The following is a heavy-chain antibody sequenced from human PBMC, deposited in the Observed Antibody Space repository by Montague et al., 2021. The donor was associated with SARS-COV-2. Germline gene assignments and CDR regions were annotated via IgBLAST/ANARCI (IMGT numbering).Heavy chain of an antibody. CDR2: IYNTGRT. D-gene: IGHD2-2*01. V-gene: IGHV4-61*08. CDR3: ATEMPAYDVFDI. CDR1: GGSVTSGDYY. Sequence: SETLSLTCTVSGGSVTSGDYYWTWIRQPPGKGLERIGYIYNTGRTNYXPSLKSRVTISMDTSKNQFSLKVDSVSAADTAVYYCATEMPAYDVFDIWGQGTMVTVSS. J-gene: IGHJ3*02.